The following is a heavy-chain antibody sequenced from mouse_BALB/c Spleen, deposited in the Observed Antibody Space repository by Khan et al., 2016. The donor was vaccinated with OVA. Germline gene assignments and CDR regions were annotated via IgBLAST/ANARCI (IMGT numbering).Heavy chain of an antibody. CDR3: ARWDYDAPNF. CDR2: ISYSGST. CDR1: GYSITSDYA. J-gene: IGHJ2*01. Sequence: EVQLQESGPGLVKPSQSLSLTCTVTGYSITSDYAWNWIRQFPGNKLEWMGFISYSGSTSYNPSLKSRISITRDTSKNQFFLQLNSVTTEDTATYYVARWDYDAPNFWGQGTTLTVSS. V-gene: IGHV3-2*02. D-gene: IGHD2-4*01.